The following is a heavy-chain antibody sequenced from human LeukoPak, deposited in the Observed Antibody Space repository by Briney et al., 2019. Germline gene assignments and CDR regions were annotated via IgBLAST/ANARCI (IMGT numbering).Heavy chain of an antibody. CDR1: GYIFTSYW. CDR3: ARDYSDYVGAFDI. CDR2: IYPGDSDT. J-gene: IGHJ3*02. D-gene: IGHD4-11*01. Sequence: GESLKISCKGSGYIFTSYWIGWVRQMSGKGLEWMGIIYPGDSDTRYSPSFQGQVTISADKSISTAYLQWSSLKASDTAMYYCARDYSDYVGAFDIWGQGTMVTVSS. V-gene: IGHV5-51*01.